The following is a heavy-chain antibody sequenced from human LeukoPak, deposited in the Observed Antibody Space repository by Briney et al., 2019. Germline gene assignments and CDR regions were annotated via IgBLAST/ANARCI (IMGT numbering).Heavy chain of an antibody. V-gene: IGHV4-39*07. D-gene: IGHD1-26*01. CDR1: GGSISSSSYY. J-gene: IGHJ4*02. CDR3: ARVGRVGAQDFDY. CDR2: IYYSGST. Sequence: PSETLSLTCTVSGGSISSSSYYWGWIRQPPGKGLEWIGSIYYSGSTYYNPSLKSRVTISVDTSKNQFSLKLSSVTAADTAVYYCARVGRVGAQDFDYWGQGTLVTVSS.